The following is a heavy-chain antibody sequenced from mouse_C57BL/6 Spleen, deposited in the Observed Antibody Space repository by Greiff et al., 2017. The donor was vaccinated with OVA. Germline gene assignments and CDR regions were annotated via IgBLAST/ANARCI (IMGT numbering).Heavy chain of an antibody. CDR1: GYTFTSYW. Sequence: VQLQQPGAELVKPGASVQLSCKASGYTFTSYWVHWGKQRPGRGLEWSGRIDPNSGGTKYNEKFKSKATLTVDKPSSTAYMQLSSLTSEDSAVYYCARPLTGAWFAYWGQGTLVTVSA. J-gene: IGHJ3*01. V-gene: IGHV1-72*01. CDR2: IDPNSGGT. CDR3: ARPLTGAWFAY. D-gene: IGHD4-1*01.